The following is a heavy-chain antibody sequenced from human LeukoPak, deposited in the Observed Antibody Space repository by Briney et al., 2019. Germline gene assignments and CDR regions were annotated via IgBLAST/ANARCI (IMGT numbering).Heavy chain of an antibody. CDR3: AREIHGSGTYYPFDN. CDR1: GFTFSSYA. Sequence: GGSLRLSCAASGFTFSSYAMSWVRQAPGKGLEWVSSISSSTNYIYYADSAKGRFTISRDNAKNSLYLQMNSLRAEDTAVYYCAREIHGSGTYYPFDNWGQGTLVTVSS. V-gene: IGHV3-21*01. J-gene: IGHJ4*02. CDR2: ISSSTNYI. D-gene: IGHD3-10*01.